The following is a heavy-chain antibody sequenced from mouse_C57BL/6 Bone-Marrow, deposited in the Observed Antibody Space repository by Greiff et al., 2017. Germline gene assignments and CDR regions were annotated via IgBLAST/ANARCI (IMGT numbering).Heavy chain of an antibody. Sequence: QVQLQQSGAELARPGASVKLSCKASGYTFTSYGISWVKQRTGQGLEWIGEIYPRSGNTYYNEKFKGKATLTADKFSSKAYMELRSLTSEDSAVFFCAREGIYYGNFRNYFDYWGQGTTLTVSS. CDR1: GYTFTSYG. D-gene: IGHD2-1*01. V-gene: IGHV1-81*01. CDR2: IYPRSGNT. J-gene: IGHJ2*01. CDR3: AREGIYYGNFRNYFDY.